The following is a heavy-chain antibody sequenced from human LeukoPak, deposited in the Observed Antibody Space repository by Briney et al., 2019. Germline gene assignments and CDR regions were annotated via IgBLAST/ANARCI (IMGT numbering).Heavy chain of an antibody. V-gene: IGHV3-48*03. Sequence: GGSLRLSCTASGFTFSTFEMNWVRQAPGTGLEWVSCISGSGSTMYYADSVKGRFTMSRDNAKNSLYLDMKSLRGEDTALYFCTRGRYFGIDFWGQGSLVIVSS. CDR1: GFTFSTFE. D-gene: IGHD3-9*01. J-gene: IGHJ4*02. CDR2: ISGSGSTM. CDR3: TRGRYFGIDF.